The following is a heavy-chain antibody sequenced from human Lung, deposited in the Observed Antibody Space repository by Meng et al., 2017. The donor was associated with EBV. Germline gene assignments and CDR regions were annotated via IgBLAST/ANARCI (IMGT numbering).Heavy chain of an antibody. D-gene: IGHD2-8*02. CDR2: INEDGAVT. J-gene: IGHJ4*02. CDR3: SRDLVGSADS. V-gene: IGHV3-74*01. Sequence: GQLVDSGGALGQPGGSLRLSCDASGFTLSSYWMHWVRQAPGKGLVWVSRINEDGAVTTYADSVKGRFTISRDNAKNTLYLQMNSLRAEDTAVYYCSRDLVGSADSWGQGTLVTVSS. CDR1: GFTLSSYW.